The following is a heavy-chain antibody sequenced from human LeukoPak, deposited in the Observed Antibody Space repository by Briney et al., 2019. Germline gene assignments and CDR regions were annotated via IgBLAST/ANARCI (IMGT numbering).Heavy chain of an antibody. J-gene: IGHJ4*02. CDR1: GGSISSYY. D-gene: IGHD3-22*01. CDR2: VYYSGST. CDR3: ARGQSYYDSSGYFLY. Sequence: SETLSLTCAVSGGSISSYYWSWIRQPPGKGLEWIGYVYYSGSTNYNPSLKSRVTISVDTSKNQFSLKLSSVTAADTAVYYCARGQSYYDSSGYFLYWGQGTLVTVSS. V-gene: IGHV4-59*01.